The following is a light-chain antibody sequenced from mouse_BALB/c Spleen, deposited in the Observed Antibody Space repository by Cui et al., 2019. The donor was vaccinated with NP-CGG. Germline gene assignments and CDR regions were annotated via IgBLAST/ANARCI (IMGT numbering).Light chain of an antibody. V-gene: IGLV1*01. J-gene: IGLJ1*01. CDR3: ALWYSNHWV. CDR2: GTN. CDR1: TGAVTTSNY. Sequence: QAVVTQESALTTSPGETVTPTCRSTTGAVTTSNYDNWVQEKPDHLFTGLIGGTNNRAPGVPARFSGSLIGDKAALTITGAQTEDEAIYFCALWYSNHWVFGGGTKLTVL.